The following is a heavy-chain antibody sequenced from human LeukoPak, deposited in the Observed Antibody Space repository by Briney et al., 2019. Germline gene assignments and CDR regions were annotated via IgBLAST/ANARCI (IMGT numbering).Heavy chain of an antibody. V-gene: IGHV3-23*01. CDR1: GFTFSSYA. Sequence: GGSLRLSCAASGFTFSSYAMSWVRQAPGKGLEWVSAISGSGGSTYYADSVKGRFTISRDNSKNTLYLQMNSLRADDTAVYYCATATTYSSSWYSNFDYWGQGTLVTVSS. CDR3: ATATTYSSSWYSNFDY. J-gene: IGHJ4*02. CDR2: ISGSGGST. D-gene: IGHD6-13*01.